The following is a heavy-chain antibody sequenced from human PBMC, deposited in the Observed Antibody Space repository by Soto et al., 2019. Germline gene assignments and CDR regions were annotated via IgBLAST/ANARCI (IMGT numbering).Heavy chain of an antibody. Sequence: QVQLVESGGGVVQPGRSLRLSCAASGFTFSSYAMHWVRQAPGKGLEWVALISYDGSKKYYADSVKGRLTTSIQNSKNTLYREMNGEMAKGTAVYYCAAGRGMVWNVSDYWGQGTLVTVSS. CDR2: ISYDGSKK. CDR1: GFTFSSYA. CDR3: AAGRGMVWNVSDY. D-gene: IGHD1-1*01. V-gene: IGHV3-30-3*01. J-gene: IGHJ4*02.